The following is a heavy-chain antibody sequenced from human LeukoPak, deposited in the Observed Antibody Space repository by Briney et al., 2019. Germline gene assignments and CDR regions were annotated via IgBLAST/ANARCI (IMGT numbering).Heavy chain of an antibody. V-gene: IGHV3-33*01. CDR2: IWYDGSNK. CDR3: ARDLAVRGYYFDY. CDR1: GFTFSSYG. Sequence: PGGSLRLSCAASGFTFSSYGMHWVRQAPGKGREWVAVIWYDGSNKYYADSVKGRFTISRDNSKNTLYLQMNSLRAEDTAVYYCARDLAVRGYYFDYWGQGTLVTVSS. J-gene: IGHJ4*02. D-gene: IGHD4-17*01.